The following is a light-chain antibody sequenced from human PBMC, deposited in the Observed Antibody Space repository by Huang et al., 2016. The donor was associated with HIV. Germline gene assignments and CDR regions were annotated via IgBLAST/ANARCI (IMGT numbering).Light chain of an antibody. CDR1: QSLLYRSNNKNY. CDR2: GAD. Sequence: DIVMTHSPASLAVSLGERAAINCKSSQSLLYRSNNKNYLAWYQQKPGQPPKLLIYGADTQESGVPNRFTGSGCGTDLTLTISSLQAADVAVYYCQQYYNTPFTFGPGTKVDIK. V-gene: IGKV4-1*01. J-gene: IGKJ3*01. CDR3: QQYYNTPFT.